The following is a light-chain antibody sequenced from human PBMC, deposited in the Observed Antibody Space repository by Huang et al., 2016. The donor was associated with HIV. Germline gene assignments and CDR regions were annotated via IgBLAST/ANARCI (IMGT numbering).Light chain of an antibody. J-gene: IGKJ5*01. V-gene: IGKV3-11*01. CDR3: QQRSNWPPIT. Sequence: EIVLTQSPATLSLSPGERATLSCRVSQSVSRYLAWYQQKPGQAPRLLIYDASNRATGIPARFSGSVSGTDFTLTISSLEPEDFAVYYCQQRSNWPPITFGQGTRLEIK. CDR1: QSVSRY. CDR2: DAS.